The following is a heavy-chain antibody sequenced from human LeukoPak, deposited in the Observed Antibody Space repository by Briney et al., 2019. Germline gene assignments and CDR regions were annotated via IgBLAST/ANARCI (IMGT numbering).Heavy chain of an antibody. Sequence: GGSLRLSCAASGFTFTSYGMHWVRQAPGKGLEWVAVIRYDGSNKYYADSVKGRFTISRDSSKNTLFLQMNSLRAEDTAVYYCARGWPIPATHPIDYWGQGALVTVSS. V-gene: IGHV3-33*08. D-gene: IGHD2-2*02. CDR3: ARGWPIPATHPIDY. J-gene: IGHJ4*02. CDR2: IRYDGSNK. CDR1: GFTFTSYG.